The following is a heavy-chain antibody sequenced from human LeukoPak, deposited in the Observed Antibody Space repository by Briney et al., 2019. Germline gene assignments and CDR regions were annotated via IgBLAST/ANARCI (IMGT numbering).Heavy chain of an antibody. J-gene: IGHJ4*02. CDR1: GFTFSSYS. V-gene: IGHV3-21*01. Sequence: SGGSLRLSCAASGFTFSSYSMNWVRQAPGKGLEWVSSISSSSSYIYYADSVKGRFTISIDNSKNTLYLQMNSLRAEDTAVYYCARDPDYGDSDYWGQGTLVTVSS. CDR3: ARDPDYGDSDY. CDR2: ISSSSSYI. D-gene: IGHD4-17*01.